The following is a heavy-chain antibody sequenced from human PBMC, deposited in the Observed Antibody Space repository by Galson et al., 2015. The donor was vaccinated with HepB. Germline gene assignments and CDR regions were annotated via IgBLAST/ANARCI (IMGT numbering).Heavy chain of an antibody. D-gene: IGHD1-7*01. J-gene: IGHJ4*02. V-gene: IGHV4-39*01. CDR1: GGSMSSSTYS. CDR3: ARLYNWNYVGFDS. Sequence: SETLSLTCTVSGGSMSSSTYSWGWIRQPPRRGLEWIGNIYYSGSTYYKPSLKCRVTISADTSKYQFSLRLPSVTAADTTVYYWARLYNWNYVGFDSWGQGTLVTVSS. CDR2: IYYSGST.